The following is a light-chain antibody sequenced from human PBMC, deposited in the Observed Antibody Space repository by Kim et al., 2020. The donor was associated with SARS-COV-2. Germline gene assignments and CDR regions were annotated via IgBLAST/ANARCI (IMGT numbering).Light chain of an antibody. J-gene: IGKJ4*01. CDR1: QCVSSN. CDR2: GAS. Sequence: EIVMTQSPATLSVSPGERATLSCRASQCVSSNLAWYQQKPGQAPRLLIYGASTRATGIPARFSGSGSGTEFTLTISSLQSEDFAVYYCKQYNNWPLTFGGGTKVDIK. V-gene: IGKV3-15*01. CDR3: KQYNNWPLT.